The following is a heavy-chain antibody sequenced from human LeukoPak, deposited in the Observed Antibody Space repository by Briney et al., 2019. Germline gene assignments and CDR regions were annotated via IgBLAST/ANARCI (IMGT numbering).Heavy chain of an antibody. CDR2: IWYDGSNK. CDR1: GFTFSSYG. J-gene: IGHJ4*02. D-gene: IGHD2-2*01. CDR3: AKDPLGYEVFDY. Sequence: PGGSLSLSCAASGFTFSSYGMHWVRQAPGKGLEWVAVIWYDGSNKYYADSVKGRFTISRDNSKNTLYLQMNSLRAEDTAVYYCAKDPLGYEVFDYWGQGTLVTVSS. V-gene: IGHV3-33*06.